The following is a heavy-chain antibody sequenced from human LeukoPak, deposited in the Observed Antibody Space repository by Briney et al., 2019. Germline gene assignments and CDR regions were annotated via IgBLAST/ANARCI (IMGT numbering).Heavy chain of an antibody. Sequence: ASVKVSCKASGYTFTSCGISWVRQAPGQGLEWMGWISAYNGNTNYARKLQGRVTMTTDTSTSTAYMELRSLRSDDTAVYYCARRTSGSYYAYGMDVWGQGTTVTVSS. J-gene: IGHJ6*02. CDR2: ISAYNGNT. CDR3: ARRTSGSYYAYGMDV. V-gene: IGHV1-18*01. D-gene: IGHD1-26*01. CDR1: GYTFTSCG.